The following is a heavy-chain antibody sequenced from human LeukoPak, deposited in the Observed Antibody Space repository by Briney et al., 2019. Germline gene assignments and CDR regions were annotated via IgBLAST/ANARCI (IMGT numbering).Heavy chain of an antibody. J-gene: IGHJ4*02. D-gene: IGHD6-6*01. Sequence: SETLSLTCTVSSGSLGSYYWNWLRQPAGKGLECIGHIYTSGSTTYNPSLKSRVTMSVDTSKNQFSLKLNSVTAADTAFYYCAREYSSSSGKALDYWGQGTLVTVSS. V-gene: IGHV4-4*07. CDR1: SGSLGSYY. CDR2: IYTSGST. CDR3: AREYSSSSGKALDY.